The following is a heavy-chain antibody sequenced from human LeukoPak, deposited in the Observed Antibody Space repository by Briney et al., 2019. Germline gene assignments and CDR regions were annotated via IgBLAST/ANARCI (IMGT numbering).Heavy chain of an antibody. CDR1: GFTFSNAR. V-gene: IGHV3-15*01. Sequence: GGSLRLSCAASGFTFSNARMSWVRQAPGKGLEWVGRIKSKTDGGTTDYAAPVKGRFTISRDDSKNTLYLQMNSLKTEDTAVYYCSTDSDGGGFSYYYGMDVWGQGTRSPSP. CDR3: STDSDGGGFSYYYGMDV. D-gene: IGHD3-16*01. CDR2: IKSKTDGGTT. J-gene: IGHJ6*02.